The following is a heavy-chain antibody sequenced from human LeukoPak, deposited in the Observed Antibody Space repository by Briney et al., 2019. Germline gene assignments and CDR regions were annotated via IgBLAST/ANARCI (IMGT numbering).Heavy chain of an antibody. CDR2: ISSSSNSL. J-gene: IGHJ4*02. CDR1: GFTFSSYN. Sequence: TGGSLRLSCAASGFTFSSYNMNWVRQAPGKGLEWVSSISSSSNSLYYADSVKGRFTISRDDAKNSLYLQMNSLRAEDTSIYYCARDLGYSGYDSYYWGQGTLVTVSS. CDR3: ARDLGYSGYDSYY. D-gene: IGHD5-12*01. V-gene: IGHV3-21*01.